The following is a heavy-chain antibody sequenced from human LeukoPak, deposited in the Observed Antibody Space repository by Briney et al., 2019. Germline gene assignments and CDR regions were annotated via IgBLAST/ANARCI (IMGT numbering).Heavy chain of an antibody. CDR3: ARMILLLGDVLTVPPRGFDY. D-gene: IGHD3-9*01. Sequence: ASVKVSCKVSGYSLTELYMHWVRQAPGKGLEWMGGFDPEDGETIYAQKFQGRVTMTEDTSTDTAYMELSSLRSEDTDVYYCARMILLLGDVLTVPPRGFDYWGQGTLVTVSS. CDR1: GYSLTELY. V-gene: IGHV1-24*01. CDR2: FDPEDGET. J-gene: IGHJ4*02.